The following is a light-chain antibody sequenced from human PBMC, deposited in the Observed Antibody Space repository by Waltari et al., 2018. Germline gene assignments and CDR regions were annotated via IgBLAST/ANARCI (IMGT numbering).Light chain of an antibody. V-gene: IGKV1-39*01. CDR3: QQGYGSAWT. J-gene: IGKJ1*01. CDR1: QIINSY. CDR2: AAS. Sequence: DIQLTQSPSSLSASVGDRVTIVCRENQIINSYLNWYQQNPGEAPKLLVQAASTLSSGVPSRFSGSGYGTDFTLTIASLQPEDFATYYCQQGYGSAWTFGQGTKVE.